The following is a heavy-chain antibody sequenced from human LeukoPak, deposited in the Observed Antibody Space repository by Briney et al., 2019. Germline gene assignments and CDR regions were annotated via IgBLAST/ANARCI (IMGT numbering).Heavy chain of an antibody. CDR3: ARDAPAYCSTTSCYPHD. CDR1: GYTFTGYY. Sequence: ASVKVSCKASGYTFTGYYVYWVRQAPGQGLEWMGWINAYSGDTNYAQKFQGRVTMTRDTSISTAYMELNRLRSDDTAVYYCARDAPAYCSTTSCYPHDWGQGTLVTVSS. D-gene: IGHD2-2*01. J-gene: IGHJ4*02. V-gene: IGHV1-2*02. CDR2: INAYSGDT.